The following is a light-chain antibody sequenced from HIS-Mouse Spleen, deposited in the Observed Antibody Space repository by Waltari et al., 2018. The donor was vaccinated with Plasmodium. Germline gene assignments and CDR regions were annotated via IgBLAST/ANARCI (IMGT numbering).Light chain of an antibody. V-gene: IGLV2-11*01. J-gene: IGLJ1*01. CDR2: YVS. Sequence: QSALTQPRSVSGSPGQSVTISCTGTSSDVGGYNYVSWYQQHPGKAPQLMIYYVSKRPSGVPERFSGSKSGNSASLTISGLQAEDEADYYCCSYAGSYTYVFGTGTKVTVL. CDR3: CSYAGSYTYV. CDR1: SSDVGGYNY.